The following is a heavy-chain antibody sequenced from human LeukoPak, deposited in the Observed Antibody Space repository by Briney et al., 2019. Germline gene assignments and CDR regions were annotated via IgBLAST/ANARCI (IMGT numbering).Heavy chain of an antibody. D-gene: IGHD6-6*01. V-gene: IGHV1-18*01. CDR3: ARGPTYSSSSLGLAWFDP. Sequence: ASVKVSCKASGYTFTSYGISWVRQAPGQGLEWMGWISAYNGNTNYAQKLQGRVTMTTDTSTSTAYMELRSLRSDDTAVYYCARGPTYSSSSLGLAWFDPWGQGTLVTVSS. CDR2: ISAYNGNT. J-gene: IGHJ5*02. CDR1: GYTFTSYG.